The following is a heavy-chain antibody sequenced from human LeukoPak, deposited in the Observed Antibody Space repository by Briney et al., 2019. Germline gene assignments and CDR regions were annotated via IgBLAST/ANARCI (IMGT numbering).Heavy chain of an antibody. J-gene: IGHJ4*02. CDR3: AKNPYEYYFDS. CDR2: INPNGGDT. D-gene: IGHD5-12*01. CDR1: GHTLTDYY. Sequence: ASVKVSCKASGHTLTDYYIHWLRQAPGQGLEWMGWINPNGGDTNYAQKFQGRVTMTRDTSISTAYMELSKLASDDTAVYYCAKNPYEYYFDSWGQGTLVTVSS. V-gene: IGHV1-2*02.